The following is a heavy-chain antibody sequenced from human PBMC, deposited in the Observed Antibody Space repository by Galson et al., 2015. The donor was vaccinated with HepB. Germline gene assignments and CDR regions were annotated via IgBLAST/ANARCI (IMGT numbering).Heavy chain of an antibody. D-gene: IGHD2-2*01. J-gene: IGHJ5*01. V-gene: IGHV3-23*01. CDR2: ISSNGDST. CDR3: AKGYALFDS. Sequence: SLRLSCAASGFAFDTHTMSWVRQAPGKGLEWISGISSNGDSTFYGDSVKGRFTVSRDNSKNILFLQMNSLRAEDTGLYNCAKGYALFDSWGHGILVTVSS. CDR1: GFAFDTHT.